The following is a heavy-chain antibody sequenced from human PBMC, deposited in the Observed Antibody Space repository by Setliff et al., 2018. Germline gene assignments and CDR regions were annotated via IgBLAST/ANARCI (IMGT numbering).Heavy chain of an antibody. J-gene: IGHJ4*02. CDR3: ARYRPDPIGSYHPMFDL. CDR1: EFGFSNYW. Sequence: GGSLSLSCAASEFGFSNYWMHWVRQGPGKGPMWVSRISPDGNNTVYADLVRGRFPISRNNAKNTLYAQMDSLRAEDTAVYYCARYRPDPIGSYHPMFDLWGQGTLVTVSS. V-gene: IGHV3-74*01. CDR2: ISPDGNNT. D-gene: IGHD3-22*01.